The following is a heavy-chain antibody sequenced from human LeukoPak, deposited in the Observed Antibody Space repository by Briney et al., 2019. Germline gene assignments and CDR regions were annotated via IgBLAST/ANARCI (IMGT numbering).Heavy chain of an antibody. CDR2: LNPNSGGT. J-gene: IGHJ1*01. Sequence: ASVKASCKASGYTFTGFCIHWVRQAPGQGLEWMGWLNPNSGGTNYAQNFQGRVTMTRDTSISTGYMELSRLRSDDTAVYYCARGLDNYSGSGSYYNGDPLFQHWGQGTLVTVSS. V-gene: IGHV1-2*02. CDR1: GYTFTGFC. D-gene: IGHD3-10*01. CDR3: ARGLDNYSGSGSYYNGDPLFQH.